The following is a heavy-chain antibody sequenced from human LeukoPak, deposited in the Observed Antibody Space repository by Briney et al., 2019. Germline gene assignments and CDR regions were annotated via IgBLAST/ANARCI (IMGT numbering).Heavy chain of an antibody. CDR1: GGSFSGYY. CDR2: INHSGST. Sequence: PSETLSLTCAVYGGSFSGYYWSWIRQPPGKGLEWIGEINHSGSTNYNPSLKSRVTISVDTSKNQFSLKLSSVTAADTAVYYCARPRGLRQWGGYYFDYWGQGTLVTVSS. D-gene: IGHD3-16*01. CDR3: ARPRGLRQWGGYYFDY. J-gene: IGHJ4*02. V-gene: IGHV4-34*01.